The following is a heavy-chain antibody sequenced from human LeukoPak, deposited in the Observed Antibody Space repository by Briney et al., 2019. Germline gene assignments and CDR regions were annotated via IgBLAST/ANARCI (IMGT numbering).Heavy chain of an antibody. J-gene: IGHJ5*02. Sequence: SETLSLTCAVYGGSFSGYYWSWIRQPPGKGLEWIGYIYYSGSTNYNPSLKSRVTISVDTSKNQFSLKLSSVTAADTAVYYCARSYCGGDCYENWFDPWGQGTLVTVSS. D-gene: IGHD2-21*02. CDR3: ARSYCGGDCYENWFDP. V-gene: IGHV4-59*01. CDR1: GGSFSGYY. CDR2: IYYSGST.